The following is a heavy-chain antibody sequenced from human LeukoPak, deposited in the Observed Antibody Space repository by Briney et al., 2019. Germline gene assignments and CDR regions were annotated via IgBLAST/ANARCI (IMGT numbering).Heavy chain of an antibody. J-gene: IGHJ4*02. Sequence: ASVRVSREVSGYTLTELSMHCVRETPGKGRVCVGGFDPEDGETIYTQKFQGRDTMTADTSTDTADMELSSLRSEDTAVYYCALESYDYVGGSYRYIGYFWGQGTLVTVSS. D-gene: IGHD3-16*02. CDR2: FDPEDGET. CDR3: ALESYDYVGGSYRYIGYF. V-gene: IGHV1-24*01. CDR1: GYTLTELS.